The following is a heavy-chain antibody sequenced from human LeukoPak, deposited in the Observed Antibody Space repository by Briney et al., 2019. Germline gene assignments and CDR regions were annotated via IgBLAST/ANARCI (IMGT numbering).Heavy chain of an antibody. D-gene: IGHD3-22*01. CDR2: IYYSGST. CDR3: AREEGTMIVPHFDY. CDR1: GGSISSSSYY. V-gene: IGHV4-39*02. Sequence: SETLSHTRTVSGGSISSSSYYWGWIRQPPGKGLEWIGSIYYSGSTYYNPSLKSRVTISVDTPKNQFSLKLSSVTAADTAVYYCAREEGTMIVPHFDYWGQGILVIVSS. J-gene: IGHJ4*02.